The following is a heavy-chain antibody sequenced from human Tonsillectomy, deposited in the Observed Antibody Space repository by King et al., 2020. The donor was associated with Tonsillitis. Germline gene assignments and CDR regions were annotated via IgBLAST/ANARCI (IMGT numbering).Heavy chain of an antibody. V-gene: IGHV4-39*01. CDR2: IYYSGST. J-gene: IGHJ3*02. Sequence: QLQESGPGLVKPSETLSLTCTVSGGSISSSSYYWGWIRQPPGKGLEWIGSIYYSGSTYYNPSLKSRVTISVDTSKNQFSLKLSSVTAADTAVYYCARVLRGWSDAFDIWGQGTMVTVSS. CDR3: ARVLRGWSDAFDI. CDR1: GGSISSSSYY. D-gene: IGHD6-19*01.